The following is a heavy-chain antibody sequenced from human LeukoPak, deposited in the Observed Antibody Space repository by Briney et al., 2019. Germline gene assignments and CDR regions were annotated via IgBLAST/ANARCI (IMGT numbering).Heavy chain of an antibody. D-gene: IGHD4-17*01. V-gene: IGHV4-39*01. J-gene: IGHJ4*02. CDR1: GGSISSSSYF. CDR2: IFYSGST. Sequence: SETLSLTCTVSGGSISSSSYFCGWIRQPPGKGLEWIGSIFYSGSTYYNPSLNSRVTISIDTSKNQFSLRLSSVTAADTAVYYCARQMNTVTADYWGQGTLVTVPS. CDR3: ARQMNTVTADY.